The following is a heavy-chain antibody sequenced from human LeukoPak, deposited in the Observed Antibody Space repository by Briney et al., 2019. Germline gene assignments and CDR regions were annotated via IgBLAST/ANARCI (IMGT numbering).Heavy chain of an antibody. CDR2: IYTSGSN. J-gene: IGHJ5*02. CDR1: GGSISSYY. Sequence: AEALSLTCTVSGGSISSYYRSWIRQPPGKGLEWVGYIYTSGSNNYNPSLKSRVTISVDTSKNQFSLQMSSVTAADTAVYYCARLSCAEFTFDPWGQGTLVTVSS. CDR3: ARLSCAEFTFDP. V-gene: IGHV4-4*09.